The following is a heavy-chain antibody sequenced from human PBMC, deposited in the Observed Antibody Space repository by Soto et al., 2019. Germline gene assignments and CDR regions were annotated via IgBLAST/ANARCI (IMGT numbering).Heavy chain of an antibody. CDR3: ASPHLVTGQDY. Sequence: XGTLCLTVAVHGGSFIGYYWSWFRKPPGKGLEWIGEVNLSGSTNYNPSLKSRVTISVDTSKNQSSLKLMSVTAADTAVYYCASPHLVTGQDYWGQGTLVTVSS. CDR1: GGSFIGYY. J-gene: IGHJ4*01. V-gene: IGHV4-34*01. CDR2: VNLSGST. D-gene: IGHD2-21*02.